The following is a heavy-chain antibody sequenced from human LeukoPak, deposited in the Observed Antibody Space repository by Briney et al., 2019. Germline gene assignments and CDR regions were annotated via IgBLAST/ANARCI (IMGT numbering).Heavy chain of an antibody. CDR1: GGSITGGGYS. CDR2: IFDSGNT. V-gene: IGHV4-31*03. J-gene: IGHJ5*02. CDR3: SVWGISFDL. Sequence: SETLSLTCTVSGGSITGGGYSWNWIRQQPGKGLEWIGYIFDSGNTNYNPSLRSRLSISIDTSKNQFYLRLNSVTAADTAVYFCSVWGISFDLWGPGTLVAVSS. D-gene: IGHD6-19*01.